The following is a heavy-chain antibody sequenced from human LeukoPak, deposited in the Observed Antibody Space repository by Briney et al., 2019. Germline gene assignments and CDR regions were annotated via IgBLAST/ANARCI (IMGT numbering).Heavy chain of an antibody. D-gene: IGHD3-16*01. CDR2: ISGSGGST. J-gene: IGHJ4*02. CDR1: GFTFSSYA. V-gene: IGHV3-23*01. Sequence: GGSLRLSCAASGFTFSSYAMSWVRQAPGKGLGWVSAISGSGGSTYYADSVKGRFTISRDNSKNTLYLQMNSLRAEDTAVYYCAKDMLGDRRGEGDYWGQGTLVTVSS. CDR3: AKDMLGDRRGEGDY.